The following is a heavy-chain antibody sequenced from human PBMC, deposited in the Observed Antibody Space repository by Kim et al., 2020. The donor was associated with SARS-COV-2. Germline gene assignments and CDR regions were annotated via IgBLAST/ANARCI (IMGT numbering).Heavy chain of an antibody. CDR2: INSDGSST. CDR3: AGVGATTYLHYFDY. CDR1: GFTFSSYW. V-gene: IGHV3-74*01. J-gene: IGHJ4*02. Sequence: GGSLRLSCAASGFTFSSYWMHWVRQAPGKGLVWVSRINSDGSSTSYADSVKGRFTISRDNAKNTLYLQMNSLRAEDTAVYYCAGVGATTYLHYFDYWGQGTLVAVSP. D-gene: IGHD1-26*01.